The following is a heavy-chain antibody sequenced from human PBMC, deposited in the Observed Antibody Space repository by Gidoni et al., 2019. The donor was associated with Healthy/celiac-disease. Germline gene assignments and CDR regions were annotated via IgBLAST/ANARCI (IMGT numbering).Heavy chain of an antibody. CDR3: ASTGWDEGWFDP. Sequence: QVQLQESGPGLVKPSETLSLTCTVSGGSISSYYWSWIRQPPGKGLEWIGYIYYSGSTNYNPSLKSRVTISVDTSKNQFSLKLSSVTAADTAVYYCASTGWDEGWFDPWGQGTLVTVSS. CDR2: IYYSGST. J-gene: IGHJ5*02. D-gene: IGHD6-19*01. CDR1: GGSISSYY. V-gene: IGHV4-59*01.